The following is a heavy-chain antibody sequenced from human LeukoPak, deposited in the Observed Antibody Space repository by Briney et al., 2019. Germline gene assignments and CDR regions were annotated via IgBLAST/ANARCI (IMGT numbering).Heavy chain of an antibody. D-gene: IGHD6-6*01. CDR3: ANLAAIDY. CDR2: ISYDGSNK. Sequence: PGGSLRLSCAASGFTFSSYAMHWVRQAPGKGLEWVAVISYDGSNKYYADSVKGRFTISRDNSKNTLYLQMNSLRAEDTAVYYCANLAAIDYWGQGTLVTASS. V-gene: IGHV3-30-3*01. CDR1: GFTFSSYA. J-gene: IGHJ4*02.